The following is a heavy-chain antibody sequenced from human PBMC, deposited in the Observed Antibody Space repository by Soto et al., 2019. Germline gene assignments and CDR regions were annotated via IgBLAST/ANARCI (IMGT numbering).Heavy chain of an antibody. J-gene: IGHJ1*01. V-gene: IGHV4-59*01. CDR2: MYDSVTT. Sequence: QVHLQESGPRLVKPSETLSLTCSVSGASISSNHWSWIRQPPGKGLEWIGCMYDSVTTRYDSFFKGRATISIDTSNNQLSLTLTSVTAADTAVYYCATYHAGGPGRGRWGQRTLVIISS. D-gene: IGHD1-26*01. CDR3: ATYHAGGPGRGR. CDR1: GASISSNH.